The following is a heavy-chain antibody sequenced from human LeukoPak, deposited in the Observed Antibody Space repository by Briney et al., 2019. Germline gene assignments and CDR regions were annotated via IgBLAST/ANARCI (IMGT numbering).Heavy chain of an antibody. D-gene: IGHD3-16*02. CDR2: ISAYNGNT. Sequence: GASVKVSCKASGYTFTSYGISWVRQAPGQGREWMGWISAYNGNTNYAQKLQGRVTMTTDTSTSTAYMELRSLRPDDTAVYYCARVRYYDYVWGSYPYGMDVWGKGTTVTVSS. CDR3: ARVRYYDYVWGSYPYGMDV. CDR1: GYTFTSYG. J-gene: IGHJ6*04. V-gene: IGHV1-18*04.